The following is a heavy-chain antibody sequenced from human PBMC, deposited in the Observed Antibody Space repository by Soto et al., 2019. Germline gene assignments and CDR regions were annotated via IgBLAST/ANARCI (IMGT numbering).Heavy chain of an antibody. Sequence: QLQLVESGGGVIQPGRSLRLSCAASGFTFSRHGMHWVRQAPGKGLEWVAVIGSDGRNSFYTASVKGRFTISRDNSNNLIYLEMNSLRVDDTAVYYCAREEVYDDNGVEDWRQGTLVTVSS. CDR3: AREEVYDDNGVED. V-gene: IGHV3-33*01. CDR2: IGSDGRNS. CDR1: GFTFSRHG. D-gene: IGHD4-17*01. J-gene: IGHJ4*02.